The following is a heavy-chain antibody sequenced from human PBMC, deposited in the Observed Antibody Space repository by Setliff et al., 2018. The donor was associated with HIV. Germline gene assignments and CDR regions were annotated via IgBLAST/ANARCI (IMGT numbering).Heavy chain of an antibody. D-gene: IGHD3-10*01. J-gene: IGHJ4*02. CDR3: ATSPAGEILGSRPFYFDY. V-gene: IGHV4-31*03. CDR2: IYYSGST. Sequence: PSETLSLTRTVSGDSINSGNYYWSWIRQHPGKGLEWIGYIYYSGSTYYSPSLKSRVTISEDTSKNQFSLKMRSVTAADTAVYYCATSPAGEILGSRPFYFDYWGQGTLVTVSS. CDR1: GDSINSGNYY.